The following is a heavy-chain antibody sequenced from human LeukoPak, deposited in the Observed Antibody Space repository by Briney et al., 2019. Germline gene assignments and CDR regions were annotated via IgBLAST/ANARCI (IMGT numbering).Heavy chain of an antibody. V-gene: IGHV3-30*03. CDR3: AIGLVRGNFDY. J-gene: IGHJ4*02. Sequence: GGSLRLSCAASGFTFSSYGMHWVRQAPGKGLEWVAVISYDGSNKYYADSVMGRFTISRDNSKNTLYLQMNSLRAEDTAVYYCAIGLVRGNFDYWGQGTLVTVSS. CDR2: ISYDGSNK. D-gene: IGHD6-19*01. CDR1: GFTFSSYG.